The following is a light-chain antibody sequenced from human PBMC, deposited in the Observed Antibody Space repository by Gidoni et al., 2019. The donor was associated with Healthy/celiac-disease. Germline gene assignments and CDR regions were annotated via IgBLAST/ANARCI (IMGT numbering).Light chain of an antibody. V-gene: IGKV1-39*01. Sequence: DIQVTQSPSSLSASVGDRVTITCRASQSMSSYLHWYQQKPGKAPKLLIYAASSLQSGVPSRFSCSGSGTDFTLTLSSLQPEDFATYYCQQSYSTPPGYTFGQGTKLEIK. CDR2: AAS. CDR1: QSMSSY. CDR3: QQSYSTPPGYT. J-gene: IGKJ2*01.